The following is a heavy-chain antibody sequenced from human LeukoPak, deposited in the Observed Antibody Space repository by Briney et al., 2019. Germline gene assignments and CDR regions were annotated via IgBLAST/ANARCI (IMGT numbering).Heavy chain of an antibody. Sequence: GGSLRLSCAASGFTVSSNYMSWVRQAPGKGLEWVPVIYSGGSTYYADSVKGRFTISRDNSKNTLYLQMNSLRAEDTAVYYCARDREQLDYYYMDVWGKGTTVTVSS. CDR1: GFTVSSNY. D-gene: IGHD6-6*01. CDR2: IYSGGST. V-gene: IGHV3-53*01. J-gene: IGHJ6*03. CDR3: ARDREQLDYYYMDV.